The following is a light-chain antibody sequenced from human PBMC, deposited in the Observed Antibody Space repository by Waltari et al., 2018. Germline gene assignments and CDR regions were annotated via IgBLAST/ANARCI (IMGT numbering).Light chain of an antibody. CDR3: QQYNSAST. Sequence: DIQMTQSPSTLSASVGDRVTITCRASQSISSWLDWYQQKPGKAPKLLIYKASSLESGVPSRFSGSGSGTEFTLTISSLQPDDFATYYCQQYNSASTFGQGTKVEIK. CDR1: QSISSW. J-gene: IGKJ1*01. CDR2: KAS. V-gene: IGKV1-5*03.